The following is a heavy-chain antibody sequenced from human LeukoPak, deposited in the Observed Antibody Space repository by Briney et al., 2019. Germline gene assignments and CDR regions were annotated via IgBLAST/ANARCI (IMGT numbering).Heavy chain of an antibody. V-gene: IGHV3-23*01. CDR1: GFTFSSSA. D-gene: IGHD2-15*01. J-gene: IGHJ4*02. Sequence: PGGSLRLSCAASGFTFSSSAMSWVRRAPGKGLEWVSAISNNGGYTYYADSVQGRLTISRDNSKSTLCLQMNSLRAEDTAVYYCAKQLGYCSDGSCYFPYWGQGTLVTVSS. CDR3: AKQLGYCSDGSCYFPY. CDR2: ISNNGGYT.